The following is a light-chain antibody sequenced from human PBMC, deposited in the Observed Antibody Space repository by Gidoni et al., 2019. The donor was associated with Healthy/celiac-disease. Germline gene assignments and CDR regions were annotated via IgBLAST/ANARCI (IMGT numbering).Light chain of an antibody. CDR1: QSISSY. J-gene: IGKJ5*01. V-gene: IGKV1-39*01. CDR3: QQSYSTPIS. Sequence: DIQMTQSPSALSASVGDRVTITCRASQSISSYLNWYQQKPGKAPKLLIYAASSLQSWVPSRFSGSGSGTDFTLTISSLQPEDFATYYCQQSYSTPISFGQATRLEI. CDR2: AAS.